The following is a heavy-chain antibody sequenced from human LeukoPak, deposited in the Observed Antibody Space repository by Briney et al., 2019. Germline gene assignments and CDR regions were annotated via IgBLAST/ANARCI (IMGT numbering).Heavy chain of an antibody. J-gene: IGHJ4*02. CDR2: INPNSGGT. CDR3: AGVLGGYSYGVGYYLDY. D-gene: IGHD5-18*01. V-gene: IGHV1-2*02. CDR1: GYTFTGYY. Sequence: WASVKVSCKASGYTFTGYYIHRVRQAPGQGLEWMGWINPNSGGTSHTQKFQGRVTMTRDTSISTAYMEVSRLRSDDTAVYYCAGVLGGYSYGVGYYLDYWGQGTLVTVSS.